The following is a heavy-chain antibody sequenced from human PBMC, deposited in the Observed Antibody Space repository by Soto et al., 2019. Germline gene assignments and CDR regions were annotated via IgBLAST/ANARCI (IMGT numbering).Heavy chain of an antibody. V-gene: IGHV4-61*01. D-gene: IGHD2-8*02. Sequence: SETLSLTCTVSGDSVSRDSYYWSWVRKPPGKGLEWIGYIYHSGSTSYNPSLQSRVTMSINTSKNQSSLELSSVTAADTAIYYCAREGGVLRMSNWLDPWGQGILVTVSS. CDR3: AREGGVLRMSNWLDP. J-gene: IGHJ5*02. CDR1: GDSVSRDSYY. CDR2: IYHSGST.